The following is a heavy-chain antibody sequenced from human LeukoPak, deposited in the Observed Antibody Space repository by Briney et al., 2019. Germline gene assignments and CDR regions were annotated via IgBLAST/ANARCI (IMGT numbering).Heavy chain of an antibody. V-gene: IGHV4-39*01. D-gene: IGHD3-10*01. J-gene: IGHJ4*02. CDR2: IYYSGST. Sequence: SETLSLTCTVSGGSISSSSYYWGWIRQPPGKGLEWIGSIYYSGSTYYNPSLKSRVTISVDTSKNQFSLKLSSVTAADTAVYYCARHAIQPPSYLAVRGYFDYWGQGTLVTVSS. CDR3: ARHAIQPPSYLAVRGYFDY. CDR1: GGSISSSSYY.